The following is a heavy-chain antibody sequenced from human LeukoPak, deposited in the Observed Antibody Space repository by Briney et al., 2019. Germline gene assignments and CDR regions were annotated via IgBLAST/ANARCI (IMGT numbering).Heavy chain of an antibody. J-gene: IGHJ4*02. CDR1: GFTFSSYG. CDR3: AKDSTTYPYYFDY. CDR2: IRYDGSNK. V-gene: IGHV3-30*02. Sequence: GGTLRLSCAASGFTFSSYGMHWVRQAPGKGLEWVAFIRYDGSNKYYADSVKGRFTISRDNSKNTLYLQMNSLRAEDTAVYYCAKDSTTYPYYFDYWGQGTLVTVSS. D-gene: IGHD4-11*01.